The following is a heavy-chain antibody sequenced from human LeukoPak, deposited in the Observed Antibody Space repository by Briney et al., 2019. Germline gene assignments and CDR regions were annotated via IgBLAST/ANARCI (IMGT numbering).Heavy chain of an antibody. CDR3: ARDRSRFSYAFDI. D-gene: IGHD2-15*01. Sequence: ASVKVSCKASGYTFTTYAIHWGRQAPGQRLEWMGWISTYNDDRKYSPKFQGTLTITTDTSATTAYLELSSLRSEDTAVYYCARDRSRFSYAFDIWGQGPMITVSS. V-gene: IGHV1-3*04. CDR2: ISTYNDDR. CDR1: GYTFTTYA. J-gene: IGHJ3*02.